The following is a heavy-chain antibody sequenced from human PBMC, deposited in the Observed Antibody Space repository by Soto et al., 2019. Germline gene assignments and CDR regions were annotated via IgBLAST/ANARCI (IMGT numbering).Heavy chain of an antibody. Sequence: GGSLRLSCAASGFTFSSYAMTWVRQAPGKGLEWVSAISGSGGGTYYADSVKGRFTISRDNAKNSLNLQMNSLRAEDTAVYYCARDREGDGYNFDYWGQGTLVTVSS. J-gene: IGHJ4*02. CDR2: ISGSGGGT. V-gene: IGHV3-23*01. CDR3: ARDREGDGYNFDY. D-gene: IGHD5-12*01. CDR1: GFTFSSYA.